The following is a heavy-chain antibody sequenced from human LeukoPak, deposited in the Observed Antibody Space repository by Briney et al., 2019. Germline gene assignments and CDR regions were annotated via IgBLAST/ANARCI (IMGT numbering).Heavy chain of an antibody. J-gene: IGHJ4*02. Sequence: SETLSLTCTVSGGSISSYYWSWIRQPPGKGLEWIGYIYYSGSINHNPSLKSRVTISEDTSKNQFSLKLSSVTAADTAVYYCARHSGDYRYFDHWGQGTLVTVSS. CDR1: GGSISSYY. CDR2: IYYSGSI. D-gene: IGHD3-10*01. V-gene: IGHV4-59*08. CDR3: ARHSGDYRYFDH.